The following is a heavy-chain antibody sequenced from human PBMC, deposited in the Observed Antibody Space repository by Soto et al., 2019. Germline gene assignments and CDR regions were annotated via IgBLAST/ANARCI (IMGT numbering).Heavy chain of an antibody. Sequence: EVQLVESGGGLVQPGGSLRLSCAASGVIFTSYSMNWVRQAPGKGLEWLSYIRIDSNHIGYADSVRGRFTISSDIVKNALYLQINSLRDEDTAVYSCARDLSYAVDYWGQGTLVTVSS. D-gene: IGHD1-26*01. V-gene: IGHV3-48*02. CDR3: ARDLSYAVDY. CDR1: GVIFTSYS. CDR2: IRIDSNHI. J-gene: IGHJ4*02.